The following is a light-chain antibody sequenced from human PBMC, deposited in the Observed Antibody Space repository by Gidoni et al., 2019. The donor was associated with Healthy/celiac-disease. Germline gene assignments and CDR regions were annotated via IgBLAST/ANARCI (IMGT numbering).Light chain of an antibody. Sequence: DIQMTQSPSTLSASIGDRVAITCRASQSINSWLAWYQRKPGKAPKLLIYKASSLESGVPSRFSGSGSGTEFTLTISSLQPDDFATYYCQQYNTYALTFGGGTKVEIK. CDR3: QQYNTYALT. V-gene: IGKV1-5*03. CDR1: QSINSW. J-gene: IGKJ4*01. CDR2: KAS.